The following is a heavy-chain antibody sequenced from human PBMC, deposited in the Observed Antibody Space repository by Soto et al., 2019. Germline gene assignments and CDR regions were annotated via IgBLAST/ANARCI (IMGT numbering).Heavy chain of an antibody. J-gene: IGHJ4*02. CDR1: GFTFSNHA. D-gene: IGHD4-17*01. CDR3: ATTPDVTTTYYFDY. V-gene: IGHV3-23*01. Sequence: EVQLLESGGGSVQPGGSLRLSCAASGFTFSNHAMSWVRQAPGKGLEWVSTSSRGGGSTYYADSVKGRFTMSRDSSKSTLYLQMNSLRAEDTAVYYCATTPDVTTTYYFDYWGQGTLVTVSS. CDR2: SSRGGGST.